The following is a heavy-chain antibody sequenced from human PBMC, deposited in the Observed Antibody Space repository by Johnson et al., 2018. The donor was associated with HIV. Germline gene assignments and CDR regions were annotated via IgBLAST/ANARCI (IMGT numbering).Heavy chain of an antibody. CDR2: IRYDGSNK. V-gene: IGHV3-30*02. CDR3: AKPPSMGADAFDI. CDR1: GFTFSSFG. J-gene: IGHJ3*02. D-gene: IGHD3-16*01. Sequence: QVLLVESGGGLVQPGGSLRLSCAASGFTFSSFGMHWVRQAPGKGLEWVAFIRYDGSNKYFAASVKGRFTISRDNSKNTLYLQMNSLGPEDTAVYYCAKPPSMGADAFDIWGQGTMVTVSS.